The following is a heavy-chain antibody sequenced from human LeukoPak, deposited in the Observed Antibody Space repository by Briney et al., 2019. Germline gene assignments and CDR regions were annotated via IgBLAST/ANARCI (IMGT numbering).Heavy chain of an antibody. CDR1: GYTFTSYG. V-gene: IGHV1-18*01. CDR3: AREGYCNSTSCDKPFDY. D-gene: IGHD2-2*01. Sequence: APVKVSCKASGYTFTSYGITWVRQAPGQGLEWMGWISGYNGKTNYAQKLQGRVTMTTDTSTSTAYMELRSLRSDDTALYYCAREGYCNSTSCDKPFDYWGQGTLVTVSS. CDR2: ISGYNGKT. J-gene: IGHJ4*02.